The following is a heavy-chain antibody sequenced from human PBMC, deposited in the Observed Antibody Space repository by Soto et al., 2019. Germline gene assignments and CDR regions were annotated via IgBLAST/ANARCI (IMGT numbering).Heavy chain of an antibody. Sequence: GGSLRLSCAASGFSFSSYAVSWVRQAPGKGLEWVSVFDGSVGHTYYTNSVKGRFTISNDNSKNTLFLQMNSLKAEDTAVYFCAKHLQYDSGRPLHYWGQGTLVTVSS. CDR3: AKHLQYDSGRPLHY. CDR2: FDGSVGHT. D-gene: IGHD6-19*01. V-gene: IGHV3-23*01. J-gene: IGHJ4*02. CDR1: GFSFSSYA.